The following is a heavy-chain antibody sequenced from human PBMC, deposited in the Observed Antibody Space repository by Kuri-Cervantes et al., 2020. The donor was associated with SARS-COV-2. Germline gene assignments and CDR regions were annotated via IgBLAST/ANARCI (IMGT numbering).Heavy chain of an antibody. J-gene: IGHJ5*02. V-gene: IGHV4-30-2*01. CDR1: GGSISDVGYS. Sequence: LRLSCAVSGGSISDVGYSWTWIRRPPGKGLEGIDYFDQSGYTYYIPSLKSRATISVDRSTNSFSLRLSSVTAADTAVYYCARGGSYCGAACYLPWGQGILVTVSS. D-gene: IGHD2-21*02. CDR3: ARGGSYCGAACYLP. CDR2: FDQSGYT.